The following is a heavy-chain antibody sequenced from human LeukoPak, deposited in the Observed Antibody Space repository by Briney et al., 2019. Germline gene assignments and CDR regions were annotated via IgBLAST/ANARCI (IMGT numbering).Heavy chain of an antibody. CDR1: GFTFSSYA. CDR2: ISGSGGST. J-gene: IGHJ4*02. CDR3: AKDLLVLVGARGQGFDY. D-gene: IGHD1-26*01. Sequence: QPGGSLRLSCAASGFTFSSYAMSWVRQAPGKGLEWVSAISGSGGSTFYADSVKGRFTISRDNSKNTLYLQMNSLRVADTAVYYCAKDLLVLVGARGQGFDYWGQGTLVTVSS. V-gene: IGHV3-23*01.